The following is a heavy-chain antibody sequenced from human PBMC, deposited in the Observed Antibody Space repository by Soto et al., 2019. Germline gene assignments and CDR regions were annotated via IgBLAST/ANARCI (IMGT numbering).Heavy chain of an antibody. CDR1: GGSISSGGYS. CDR2: IYHSGST. V-gene: IGHV4-30-2*01. CDR3: ARALSATSFDY. J-gene: IGHJ4*02. Sequence: CAVSGGSISSGGYSWSWIRQPPGKGLEWIGYIYHSGSTYYNPSLKSRVTISVDRSKNQFSLKLSSVTAADTAVYYCARALSATSFDYWGQGTLVTVSS.